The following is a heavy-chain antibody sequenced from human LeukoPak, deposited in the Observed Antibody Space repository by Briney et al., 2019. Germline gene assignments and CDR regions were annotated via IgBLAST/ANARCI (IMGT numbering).Heavy chain of an antibody. Sequence: ASVKVSCKASGYTFTSYGISWVRQAPGQGLGWMGWISAYNGNTNYAQKLQGRVTMTTDTSTSTAYMELRSLRSDDTAVYYCARATYAGLAAAGPSRNYYYYYMDVWGKGTTVTVSS. CDR1: GYTFTSYG. CDR3: ARATYAGLAAAGPSRNYYYYYMDV. J-gene: IGHJ6*03. D-gene: IGHD6-13*01. CDR2: ISAYNGNT. V-gene: IGHV1-18*01.